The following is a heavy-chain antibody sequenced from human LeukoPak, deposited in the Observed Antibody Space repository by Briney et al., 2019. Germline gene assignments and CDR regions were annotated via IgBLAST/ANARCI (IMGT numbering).Heavy chain of an antibody. V-gene: IGHV4-34*01. CDR3: ARGRVGATSFDY. Sequence: PSETLSLTCAVYGGSFSGYYWSWIRQPPGKGLEWIGEITHSGGTNYNPSLKSRVTISVDTSKNQFSLKLSSVTAADTAVYYCARGRVGATSFDYWGQGTLVTVSS. J-gene: IGHJ4*02. CDR2: ITHSGGT. CDR1: GGSFSGYY. D-gene: IGHD1-26*01.